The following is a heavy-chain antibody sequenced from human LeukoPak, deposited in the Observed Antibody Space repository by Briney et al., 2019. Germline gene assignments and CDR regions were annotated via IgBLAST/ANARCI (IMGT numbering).Heavy chain of an antibody. J-gene: IGHJ4*02. CDR2: ITSSSDSI. V-gene: IGHV3-48*02. CDR1: GFTFSAYS. D-gene: IGHD1-26*01. Sequence: GGSLRLSCATSGFTFSAYSMIWVRQTPGKGLECLSYITSSSDSIHYADSVRGRFTVSRDNAKNSLYLQMNSLRDEDTAVYYCARDPGYSRPSSYGYFDHWGQGTLATVSS. CDR3: ARDPGYSRPSSYGYFDH.